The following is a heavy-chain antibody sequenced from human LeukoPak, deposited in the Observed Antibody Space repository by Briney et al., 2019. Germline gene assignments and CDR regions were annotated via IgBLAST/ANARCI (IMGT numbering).Heavy chain of an antibody. J-gene: IGHJ4*02. Sequence: ASVKVSCKASGYTFTSYDINWVRQATGQGLEWMGWMNPNSGNTGYAQKFQGRVTMTRNTSISTAYMELSSLRSEDTAVYYCARASSKRYDYVWGSYPRGVDYFDYWGQGTLVTVSS. CDR3: ARASSKRYDYVWGSYPRGVDYFDY. D-gene: IGHD3-16*02. V-gene: IGHV1-8*01. CDR2: MNPNSGNT. CDR1: GYTFTSYD.